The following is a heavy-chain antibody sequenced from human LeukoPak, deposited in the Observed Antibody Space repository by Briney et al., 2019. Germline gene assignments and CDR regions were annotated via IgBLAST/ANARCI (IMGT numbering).Heavy chain of an antibody. CDR2: INHTGST. J-gene: IGHJ5*02. V-gene: IGHV4-34*01. CDR3: ARGEAGYCSSTSCYGFRWFDP. D-gene: IGHD2-2*01. Sequence: PSETLSLTCAVYGGSFSGYYWSWIRQPPGKGLEWIGEINHTGSTNYSPTLKSRVTISVDTSKNQFSLKLSSVTAADTAMYYCARGEAGYCSSTSCYGFRWFDPWGQGTLVTVSS. CDR1: GGSFSGYY.